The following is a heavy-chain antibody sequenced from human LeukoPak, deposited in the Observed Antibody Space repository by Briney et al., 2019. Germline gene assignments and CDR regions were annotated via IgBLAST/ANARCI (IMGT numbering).Heavy chain of an antibody. Sequence: GGSLRLSCAASGFSFCSYTMNWVRQAPGKGLEWVSTITGSGGATYYADSVKGRFTISRDNSKNTLYLQVNSLRAEDTAIYYCAKRTGSSEASFGYWGQGTLVTVSS. CDR2: ITGSGGAT. CDR1: GFSFCSYT. V-gene: IGHV3-23*01. J-gene: IGHJ4*02. CDR3: AKRTGSSEASFGY. D-gene: IGHD2-8*02.